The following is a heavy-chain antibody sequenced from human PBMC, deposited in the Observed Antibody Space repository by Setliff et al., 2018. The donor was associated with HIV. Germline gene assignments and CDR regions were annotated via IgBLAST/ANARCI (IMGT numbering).Heavy chain of an antibody. Sequence: GSLRLSCAASGFRFSTYWMNWVRQAPGKGLEWISSIGWRSTYIYYSDSVKGRFTISRDDATNSLFLQVNSLRDEDTAVYYCSRSQGIGNYYMDDWGTGTTVTVSS. CDR3: SRSQGIGNYYMDD. D-gene: IGHD3-10*01. V-gene: IGHV3-21*06. J-gene: IGHJ6*03. CDR1: GFRFSTYW. CDR2: IGWRSTYI.